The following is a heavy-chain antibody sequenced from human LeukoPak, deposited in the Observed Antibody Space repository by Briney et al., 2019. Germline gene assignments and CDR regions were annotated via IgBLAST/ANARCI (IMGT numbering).Heavy chain of an antibody. CDR1: GYTFTSYG. D-gene: IGHD2-2*02. J-gene: IGHJ5*02. CDR2: ISAYNGNT. CDR3: ARDAASYCSGTSCYTGGPTNWFDP. Sequence: GASVKVSCKASGYTFTSYGISWVRQAPGQGLEWMGWISAYNGNTNYAQKLQGRVTMTTDTSTSTAYMELRSLRSDDTAVYYCARDAASYCSGTSCYTGGPTNWFDPWGQGTLVTVSS. V-gene: IGHV1-18*01.